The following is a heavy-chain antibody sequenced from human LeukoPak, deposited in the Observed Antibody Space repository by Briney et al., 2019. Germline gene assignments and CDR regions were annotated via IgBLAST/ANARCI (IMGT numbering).Heavy chain of an antibody. V-gene: IGHV3-30*02. D-gene: IGHD3-22*01. Sequence: PGGSLRLSCAASGFTFSSYGMRWVRQAPGKRLEWVAFIRYDGSNKYYADSVKGRFTISRDNSKNTLYLQMNSLRAEDTAVYYCARDAYNYDTTGYHFDYWGQGTLVTVSS. J-gene: IGHJ4*02. CDR2: IRYDGSNK. CDR1: GFTFSSYG. CDR3: ARDAYNYDTTGYHFDY.